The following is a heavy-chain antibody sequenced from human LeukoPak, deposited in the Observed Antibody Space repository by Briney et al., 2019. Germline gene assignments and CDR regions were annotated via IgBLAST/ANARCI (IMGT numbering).Heavy chain of an antibody. CDR2: INHSGNT. CDR3: ARAGVWLPAV. Sequence: SETLSLTCAVSGASISSDKWWSWVRQPPGKGLEWIGEINHSGNTNYSPPLKSRVTMSTGKSKNEFSLRLTSVTAADTAVYYCARAGVWLPAVWGQGTLVTVSS. J-gene: IGHJ4*02. V-gene: IGHV4-4*02. CDR1: GASISSDKW. D-gene: IGHD3-9*01.